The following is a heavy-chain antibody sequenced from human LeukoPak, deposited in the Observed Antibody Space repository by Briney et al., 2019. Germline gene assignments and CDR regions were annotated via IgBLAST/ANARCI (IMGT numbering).Heavy chain of an antibody. CDR2: ISWDGGST. Sequence: GGSLRLSCAASGFTFSSYSMNWVRQAPGKGLEWVSLISWDGGSTYYADSVKGRFTISRDNSKNSLYLQMNSLRAEDTALYYCVRGVFDYWGQGTLVTVSS. J-gene: IGHJ4*02. CDR3: VRGVFDY. CDR1: GFTFSSYS. V-gene: IGHV3-43D*03. D-gene: IGHD3-10*01.